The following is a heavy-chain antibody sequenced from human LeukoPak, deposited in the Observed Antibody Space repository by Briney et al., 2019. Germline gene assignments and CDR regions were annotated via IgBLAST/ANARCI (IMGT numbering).Heavy chain of an antibody. CDR3: AREGAGPLTVTGDY. CDR2: ISAYNGNT. D-gene: IGHD4-17*01. CDR1: GYTFTSYG. J-gene: IGHJ4*02. V-gene: IGHV1-18*01. Sequence: ASVKVSCKASGYTFTSYGISWVRQAPGQGLEWMGWISAYNGNTNYAQKLQGRVTMTTDTSISTAYMELSRLRSDDTAVYYCAREGAGPLTVTGDYWGQGTLVTVSS.